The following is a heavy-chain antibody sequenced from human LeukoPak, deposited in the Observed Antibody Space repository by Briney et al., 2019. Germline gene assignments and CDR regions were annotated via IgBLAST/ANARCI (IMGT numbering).Heavy chain of an antibody. V-gene: IGHV3-30*02. D-gene: IGHD5-18*01. CDR3: AKDFHVDTAMVYWTGGKRPFDY. CDR2: IRYDGSNK. CDR1: GFTFSSYG. J-gene: IGHJ4*02. Sequence: GGSLRLSCAASGFTFSSYGMHWVRQAPGKGLEWVAFIRYDGSNKYYADSVKGRFTISRDNSKNTLYLQMNSLRAEDTAVYYCAKDFHVDTAMVYWTGGKRPFDYWGQGTLVTVSS.